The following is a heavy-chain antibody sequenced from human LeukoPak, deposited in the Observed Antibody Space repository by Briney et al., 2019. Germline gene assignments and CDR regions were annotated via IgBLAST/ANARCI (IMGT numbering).Heavy chain of an antibody. CDR2: IKSKADGGTT. D-gene: IGHD3-22*01. J-gene: IGHJ4*02. V-gene: IGHV3-15*01. CDR3: TTQGGGSGYQSFSFDY. Sequence: GGSPRLSCAASGFTFSNAYMTWVRQAPGKGLEWVGRIKSKADGGTTDYAAPVKGRFTIPRDDSKNTLYLQMNSLKTEDTAVYYCTTQGGGSGYQSFSFDYWGQGTLVTVSS. CDR1: GFTFSNAY.